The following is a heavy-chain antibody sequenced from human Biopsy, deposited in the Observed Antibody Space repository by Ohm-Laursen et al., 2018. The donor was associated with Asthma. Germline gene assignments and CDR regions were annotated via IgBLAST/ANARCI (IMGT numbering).Heavy chain of an antibody. D-gene: IGHD1-7*01. Sequence: WESLKISCKASGCTFSDSWIGWVRQMPGKGLEWMGIIFAANSETKYSPSFQGQVTISADMSISTAFLQWSSLKASDTAIYYCARFIDGTFFVDYWGQGTLVTVSS. CDR3: ARFIDGTFFVDY. CDR2: IFAANSET. CDR1: GCTFSDSW. J-gene: IGHJ4*02. V-gene: IGHV5-51*01.